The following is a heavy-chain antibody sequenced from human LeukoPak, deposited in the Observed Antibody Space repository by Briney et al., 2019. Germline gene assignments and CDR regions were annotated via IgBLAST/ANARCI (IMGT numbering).Heavy chain of an antibody. J-gene: IGHJ4*02. CDR1: GGSFSGYY. V-gene: IGHV4-34*01. Sequence: SETLSLTCAVYGGSFSGYYWSWIRQPPGKGLEWIGEINHSGSTNYNPSLKSRVTISVDTSKNQSSLKLSSVTAADTAVYYCARAKYSSSGFNLDYWGQGTLVTVSS. CDR2: INHSGST. CDR3: ARAKYSSSGFNLDY. D-gene: IGHD6-6*01.